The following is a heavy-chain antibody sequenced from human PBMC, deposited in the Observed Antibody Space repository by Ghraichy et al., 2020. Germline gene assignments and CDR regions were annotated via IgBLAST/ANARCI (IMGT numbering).Heavy chain of an antibody. Sequence: GGSLRLSCAASGFTFADYAMHWVRQVPGKGLQWVSSITWNSGSIGYRDSVKGRFTISRDNAKSSLFLQMNSLRADDTAFYFCIKGFVVVPATIQDDDSFDIWGQGTMVTVSS. D-gene: IGHD2-2*01. V-gene: IGHV3-9*01. CDR1: GFTFADYA. J-gene: IGHJ3*02. CDR2: ITWNSGSI. CDR3: IKGFVVVPATIQDDDSFDI.